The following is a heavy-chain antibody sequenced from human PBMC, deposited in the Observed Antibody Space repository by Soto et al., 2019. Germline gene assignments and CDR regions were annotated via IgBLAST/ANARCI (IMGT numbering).Heavy chain of an antibody. Sequence: PGGALRVSCAASGFTFSSYGMHWVGQAPGKGLEWVTFISYDASNKNYADSVKGRFTISRDNSKNTVYLQMNSLRAEDTALYYCARDRSGSWSVDYWGQGTLVTVSS. V-gene: IGHV3-30*03. J-gene: IGHJ4*02. D-gene: IGHD6-13*01. CDR2: ISYDASNK. CDR1: GFTFSSYG. CDR3: ARDRSGSWSVDY.